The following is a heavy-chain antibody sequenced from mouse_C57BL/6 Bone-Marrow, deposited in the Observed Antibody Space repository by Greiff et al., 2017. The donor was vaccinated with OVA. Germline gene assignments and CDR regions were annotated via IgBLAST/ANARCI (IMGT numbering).Heavy chain of an antibody. D-gene: IGHD1-1*01. CDR1: GFTFTSYW. CDR3: ARYYGSSYGFDY. CDR2: INPSNGGT. Sequence: QVQLKQPGTDLVKPGASVKLSCTASGFTFTSYWMHWVKQRPGQGLEWIGNINPSNGGTNYNEKFKSKATLTVDKSSSTAYMQLGSLTSEDTAVYYCARYYGSSYGFDYWGQGTTLTVSS. J-gene: IGHJ2*01. V-gene: IGHV1-53*01.